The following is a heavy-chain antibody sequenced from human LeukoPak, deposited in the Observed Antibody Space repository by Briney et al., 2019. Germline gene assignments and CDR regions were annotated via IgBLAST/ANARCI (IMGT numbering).Heavy chain of an antibody. D-gene: IGHD4-11*01. CDR1: GFTFSSYW. J-gene: IGHJ4*02. Sequence: GGSLRLSCAASGFTFSSYWMGWVRQAPGKGLEWVANIKPDGGETYYVDSVKGRFTISRDNAKNSLCLQMNSLRDEDTAVYYCAREGSGNYFYYLDNWGQGTLVTVSS. V-gene: IGHV3-7*01. CDR2: IKPDGGET. CDR3: AREGSGNYFYYLDN.